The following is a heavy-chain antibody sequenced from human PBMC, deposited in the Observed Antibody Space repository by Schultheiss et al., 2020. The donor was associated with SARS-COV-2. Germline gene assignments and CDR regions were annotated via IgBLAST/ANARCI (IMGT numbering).Heavy chain of an antibody. Sequence: GESLKISCAASGFTFSGYWMNWFRQAPGKGLEWVANIKEDGRVKSYVDSAKGRFTISRDNAQNSLYLQMNSLRAEDTAVYYCARDLVWGSGGSCYSNDYWGQGTLVTVSS. J-gene: IGHJ4*02. V-gene: IGHV3-7*01. D-gene: IGHD2-15*01. CDR2: IKEDGRVK. CDR3: ARDLVWGSGGSCYSNDY. CDR1: GFTFSGYW.